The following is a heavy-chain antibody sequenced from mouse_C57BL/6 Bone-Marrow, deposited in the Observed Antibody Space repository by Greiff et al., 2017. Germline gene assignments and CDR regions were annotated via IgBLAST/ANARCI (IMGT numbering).Heavy chain of an antibody. CDR3: ARHEVYYGNYPYAMDY. D-gene: IGHD2-1*01. V-gene: IGHV1-62-2*01. CDR1: GYTFTEYT. J-gene: IGHJ4*01. CDR2: FYPGSGSI. Sequence: QVQLQQSGAELVKPGASVKLSCKASGYTFTEYTIHWVKQRSGQGLEWIGWFYPGSGSIKYNEKFKDKATLTADKSSSTVYVELSRLTSEDSAVYFCARHEVYYGNYPYAMDYWGQGTSVTVSS.